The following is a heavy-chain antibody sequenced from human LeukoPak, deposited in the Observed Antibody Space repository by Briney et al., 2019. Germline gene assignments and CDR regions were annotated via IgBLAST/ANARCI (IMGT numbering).Heavy chain of an antibody. D-gene: IGHD3-10*01. CDR2: ISYSGTT. V-gene: IGHV4-59*01. J-gene: IGHJ6*03. CDR1: GASINSFY. CDR3: ARSYGSGTNYPVLYMDV. Sequence: PSETLSLTCTVSGASINSFYWSWIRQPPGEGLQWVGYISYSGTTNYNPSLKSRVTISADTSKNPFSLKLRSVTAADTAVYYCARSYGSGTNYPVLYMDVWGKGTPVTVSS.